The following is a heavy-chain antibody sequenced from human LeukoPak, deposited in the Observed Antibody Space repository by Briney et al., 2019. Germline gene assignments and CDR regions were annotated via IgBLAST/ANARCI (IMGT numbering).Heavy chain of an antibody. D-gene: IGHD3-10*01. J-gene: IGHJ4*02. CDR1: GFTFSSYA. Sequence: GGSLRLYCAASGFTFSSYAMNWVRQAAGKGLEWVSAISGSGGSTYYADSVKGRFTISRDNSKNTLYLQMNSLRAEDTAVYYCAKDQMYYYGSGSYPSLDYWGQGTLVTVSS. CDR3: AKDQMYYYGSGSYPSLDY. V-gene: IGHV3-23*01. CDR2: ISGSGGST.